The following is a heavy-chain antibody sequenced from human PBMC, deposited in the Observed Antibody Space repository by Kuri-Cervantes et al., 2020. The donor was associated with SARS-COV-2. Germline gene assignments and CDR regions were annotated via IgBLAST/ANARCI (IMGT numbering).Heavy chain of an antibody. CDR3: ARDPLTHFDY. V-gene: IGHV3-21*01. D-gene: IGHD1-14*01. CDR1: GFTFSSYS. J-gene: IGHJ4*02. CDR2: ISSSSSYI. Sequence: GESLKISCAASGFTFSSYSMNWVRQAPGKGLEWVSSISSSSSYIYYADSVEGRFTISRDNAKNSLYLQMNSLRAEDTAVYYCARDPLTHFDYWGQGTLVTVSS.